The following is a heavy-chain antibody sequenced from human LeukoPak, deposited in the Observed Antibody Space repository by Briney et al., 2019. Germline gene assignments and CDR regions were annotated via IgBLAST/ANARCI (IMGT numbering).Heavy chain of an antibody. J-gene: IGHJ6*03. CDR2: INPNSGGT. Sequence: ASVKVSCKASGYTFTCYYMHWVRQAPGQGLEWMGWINPNSGGTNYAQKFQGRVTMTRDTSISTAYMELSRLRSDDTAVYYCARGMGGYDLYYYYYMDVWGKGTTVTVSS. CDR3: ARGMGGYDLYYYYYMDV. V-gene: IGHV1-2*02. CDR1: GYTFTCYY. D-gene: IGHD5-12*01.